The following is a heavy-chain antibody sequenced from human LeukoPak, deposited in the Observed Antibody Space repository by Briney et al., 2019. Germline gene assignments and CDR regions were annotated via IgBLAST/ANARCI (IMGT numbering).Heavy chain of an antibody. V-gene: IGHV5-51*01. CDR1: GYSFTSYW. CDR3: ARLPYIVGASADAFDI. J-gene: IGHJ3*02. CDR2: IYPGDSDT. Sequence: LGESLKISCKGSGYSFTSYWIGWVRQMPGKGLEWMGIIYPGDSDTRYSPSFQGQVTISADKSISTAYLQWSSLKASDTAMYYCARLPYIVGASADAFDIWGQGTMVTVSS. D-gene: IGHD1-26*01.